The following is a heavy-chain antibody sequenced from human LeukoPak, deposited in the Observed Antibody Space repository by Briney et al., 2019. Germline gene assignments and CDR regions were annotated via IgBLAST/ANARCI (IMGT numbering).Heavy chain of an antibody. CDR3: ARHGYTASHFFLDY. D-gene: IGHD5-18*01. CDR1: SGSINSYY. CDR2: IYTTGRA. Sequence: SETLSLTCSVSSGSINSYYWGWVRQPAGRGLEWIGRIYTTGRADYDPSLQSRVAMSIDTSQKQFSLNLKSVTAADTATYFCARHGYTASHFFLDYWRQGGPVTVSS. J-gene: IGHJ4*02. V-gene: IGHV4-4*07.